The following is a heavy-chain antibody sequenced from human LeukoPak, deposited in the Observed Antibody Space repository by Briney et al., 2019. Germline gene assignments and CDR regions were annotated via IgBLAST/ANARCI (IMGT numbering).Heavy chain of an antibody. CDR1: GRSISSYY. J-gene: IGHJ6*03. V-gene: IGHV4-4*07. CDR3: AREKGDDYGDYGEVYYYYYMDV. Sequence: TSSETLSLTCTLSGRSISSYYWNWVRQPGGKGLEWFGRIYTSGSTNYNPSLKSRVTMSENRSKNQFSLKLSSVTAADTAVYYCAREKGDDYGDYGEVYYYYYMDVWGKGTTVSVSS. D-gene: IGHD4-17*01. CDR2: IYTSGST.